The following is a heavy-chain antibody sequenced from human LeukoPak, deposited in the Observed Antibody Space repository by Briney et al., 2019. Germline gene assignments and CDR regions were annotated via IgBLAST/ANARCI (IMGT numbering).Heavy chain of an antibody. CDR2: ISPNNGGT. V-gene: IGHV1-2*02. J-gene: IGHJ4*02. CDR3: AREGIIVAGNYFHY. Sequence: GASVKVSYKASGYTFTDYDVHWVRQAPGQGPEWMGWISPNNGGTNFAQKFQGRVTKTSDTSISTAYMDLNRLTYADTAVYYCAREGIIVAGNYFHYWGQGTVVTVSS. CDR1: GYTFTDYD. D-gene: IGHD6-19*01.